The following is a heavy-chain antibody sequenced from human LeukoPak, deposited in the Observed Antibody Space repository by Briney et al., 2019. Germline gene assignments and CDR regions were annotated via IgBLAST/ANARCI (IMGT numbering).Heavy chain of an antibody. D-gene: IGHD3-22*01. Sequence: PSQTLSLTCTVSGGSISSGDYYWSWIRQPPGKGLEWIGYIYYSGSTYYNPSLKSRVTISVDTSKNQFSLKLSSVTAADTAVYYCARDTYYYDSSGYCGAFDIWGQGTMVTVSS. J-gene: IGHJ3*02. V-gene: IGHV4-30-4*01. CDR3: ARDTYYYDSSGYCGAFDI. CDR1: GGSISSGDYY. CDR2: IYYSGST.